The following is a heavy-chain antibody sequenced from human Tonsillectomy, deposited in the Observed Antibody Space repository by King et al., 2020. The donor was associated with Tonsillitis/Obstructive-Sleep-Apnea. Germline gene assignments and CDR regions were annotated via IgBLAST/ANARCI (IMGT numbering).Heavy chain of an antibody. CDR2: ISWDGGST. CDR1: GFTFDDYT. CDR3: ATGQGGAFDI. J-gene: IGHJ3*02. Sequence: VQLVESGGVVVQPGGSLRLSCAASGFTFDDYTMHWVRQAPGKGLEWGSLISWDGGSTYYADSVKGRFTISRDNSKNSLYLQMNSLRTEDTALYYCATGQGGAFDIWGQGTMVTVSS. V-gene: IGHV3-43*01.